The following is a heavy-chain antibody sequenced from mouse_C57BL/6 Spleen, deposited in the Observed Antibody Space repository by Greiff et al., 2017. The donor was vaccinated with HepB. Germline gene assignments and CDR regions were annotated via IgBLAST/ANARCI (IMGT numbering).Heavy chain of an antibody. D-gene: IGHD2-4*01. CDR1: GFSLTSYA. CDR3: ARNWDDYDVDFDY. Sequence: VHLVESGPGLVAPSQSLSITCTVSGFSLTSYAISWVRQPPGKGLEWLGVIWTGGGTNYNSALKSRLSISKDNSKSQVFLKMNSLQTDDTARYYCARNWDDYDVDFDYWGQGTTLTVSS. CDR2: IWTGGGT. V-gene: IGHV2-9-1*01. J-gene: IGHJ2*01.